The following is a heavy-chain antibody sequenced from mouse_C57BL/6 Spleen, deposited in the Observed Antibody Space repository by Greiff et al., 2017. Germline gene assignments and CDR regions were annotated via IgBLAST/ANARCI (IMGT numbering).Heavy chain of an antibody. V-gene: IGHV3-1*01. CDR1: GYSITSGYD. Sequence: EVQLQQSGPGMVKPSQSLSLTCTVTGYSITSGYDWHWIRHFPGNKLEWMGYISYSGSTNYNPSLKSRISITHDTSKNHFFLKLNSVTTEDTATYYCARGGLHYAMDYWGQGTSVTVSS. CDR3: ARGGLHYAMDY. CDR2: ISYSGST. D-gene: IGHD2-4*01. J-gene: IGHJ4*01.